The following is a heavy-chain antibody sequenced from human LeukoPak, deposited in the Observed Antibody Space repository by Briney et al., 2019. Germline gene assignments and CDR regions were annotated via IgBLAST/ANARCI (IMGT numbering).Heavy chain of an antibody. D-gene: IGHD2-2*01. J-gene: IGHJ3*02. CDR3: AKFEDIVVVPAAIAFDI. V-gene: IGHV3-23*01. Sequence: GGSLRLSCAASGFTFSSYAMSWVRQAPGKGLEWVSAISGSGGSTYYADSVKGRFTISGDNSKNTLYLQMNSLRAEDTAVYYCAKFEDIVVVPAAIAFDIWGQGTMVTVSS. CDR2: ISGSGGST. CDR1: GFTFSSYA.